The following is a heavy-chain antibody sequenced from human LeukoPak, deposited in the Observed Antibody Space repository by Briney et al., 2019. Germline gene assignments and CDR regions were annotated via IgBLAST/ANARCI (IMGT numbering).Heavy chain of an antibody. J-gene: IGHJ4*02. Sequence: PSETLSLTCAVYGGSFSGYYWSWIRQPPGKGLEWIGEINHSGSTNYNPSLKSRVTISVDTSKNQFSLKLSSATAADTAVYYCARVRPSYYYGSGRPYYFDYWGQGTLVTVSS. D-gene: IGHD3-10*01. CDR3: ARVRPSYYYGSGRPYYFDY. CDR1: GGSFSGYY. CDR2: INHSGST. V-gene: IGHV4-34*01.